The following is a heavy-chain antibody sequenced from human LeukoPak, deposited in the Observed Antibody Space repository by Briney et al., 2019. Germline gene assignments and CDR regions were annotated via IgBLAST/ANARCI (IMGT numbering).Heavy chain of an antibody. Sequence: PGGSLRLSCAASGFTFSSYWMSWVRQAPGKGLEWVANIKQDGSEKYYVDSVKGRFTISRDNAKNSLYLQMNSLRAEDTAVYYCAVDCSSTSCYDLYYWGQGTLVTVSS. J-gene: IGHJ4*02. V-gene: IGHV3-7*02. CDR1: GFTFSSYW. CDR3: AVDCSSTSCYDLYY. CDR2: IKQDGSEK. D-gene: IGHD2-2*01.